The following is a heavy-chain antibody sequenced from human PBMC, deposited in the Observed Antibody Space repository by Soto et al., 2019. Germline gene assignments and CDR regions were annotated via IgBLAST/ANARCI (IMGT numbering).Heavy chain of an antibody. Sequence: SETLSLTCTVSGGAINSYYWTWIRQPAGNGLEWIGRIYSSGGTKYNPSLQSRVTMSLETSKNQFSLTLTCVTAADTAVYYCARGPRFSDWLDPWGQGTLVTVYS. J-gene: IGHJ5*02. CDR2: IYSSGGT. V-gene: IGHV4-4*07. CDR3: ARGPRFSDWLDP. CDR1: GGAINSYY. D-gene: IGHD3-3*01.